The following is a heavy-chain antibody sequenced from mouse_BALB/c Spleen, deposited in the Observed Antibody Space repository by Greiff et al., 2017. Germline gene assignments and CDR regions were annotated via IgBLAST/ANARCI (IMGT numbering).Heavy chain of an antibody. J-gene: IGHJ2*01. CDR3: ARAAAYYGNYVDY. CDR2: INSNGGST. Sequence: EVKLVESGGGLVQPGGSLKLSCAASGFTFSSYGMSWVRQTPDKRLELVATINSNGGSTYYPDSVKGRFTISRDNAKNTLYLQMSSLKSEDTAMYYCARAAAYYGNYVDYWGQGTTLTVSS. V-gene: IGHV5-6-3*01. D-gene: IGHD2-10*01. CDR1: GFTFSSYG.